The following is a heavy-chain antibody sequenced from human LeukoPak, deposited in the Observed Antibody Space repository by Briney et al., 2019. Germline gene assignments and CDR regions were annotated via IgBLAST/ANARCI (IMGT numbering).Heavy chain of an antibody. CDR1: GFTFSSYS. Sequence: GGSLRLSCAASGFTFSSYSMNWVRQAPGKGLEWVSSISSSSSYIYYADSVKGRFTISRDNAKNSLYLQMNSLRAEDTAVYYCAKGSCSGGSCYNFLIWGQGTMVTVSS. V-gene: IGHV3-21*01. D-gene: IGHD2-15*01. CDR2: ISSSSSYI. J-gene: IGHJ3*02. CDR3: AKGSCSGGSCYNFLI.